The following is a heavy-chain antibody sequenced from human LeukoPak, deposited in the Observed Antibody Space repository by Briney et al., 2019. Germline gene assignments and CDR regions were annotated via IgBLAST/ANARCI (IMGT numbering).Heavy chain of an antibody. CDR3: TTDRLELDAFDI. D-gene: IGHD1-7*01. Sequence: GGSLRLSCAASGFTFSNAWMSWVRQAPGKGLEWVGRIKSKTDGGTTDYAAPVKGRFAISRDDSKNTLYLRMNSLKTEDTAVYYCTTDRLELDAFDIWGQGTMVTVSS. V-gene: IGHV3-15*01. J-gene: IGHJ3*02. CDR1: GFTFSNAW. CDR2: IKSKTDGGTT.